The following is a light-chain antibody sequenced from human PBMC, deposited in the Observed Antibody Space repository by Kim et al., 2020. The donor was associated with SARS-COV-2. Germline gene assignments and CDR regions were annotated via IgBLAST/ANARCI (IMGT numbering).Light chain of an antibody. CDR3: QVWDSSSLI. CDR2: YDS. Sequence: SYELTQPPSVSVAPGKTASITCGGNNIGSKNVRWYQQKPGQAPVLVIYYDSGRPSGIPERFSGSNSGNTATLTISRIEAMDEADYYCQVWDSSSLIFGGGTQLTVL. V-gene: IGLV3-21*04. J-gene: IGLJ2*01. CDR1: NIGSKN.